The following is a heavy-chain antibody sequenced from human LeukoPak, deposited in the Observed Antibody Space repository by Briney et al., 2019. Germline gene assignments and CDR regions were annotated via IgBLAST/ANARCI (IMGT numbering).Heavy chain of an antibody. Sequence: ASVKVSCKASGYTFTGYYMHWVRQAPGQGLEWMGWINPNSGGTNYAQKFQGRVTMTRDTSISTAYMELSRLRSDDTAVYYCARVSSYYDFWSGQNDYWGQGTLVTVSS. CDR1: GYTFTGYY. CDR2: INPNSGGT. V-gene: IGHV1-2*02. CDR3: ARVSSYYDFWSGQNDY. D-gene: IGHD3-3*01. J-gene: IGHJ4*02.